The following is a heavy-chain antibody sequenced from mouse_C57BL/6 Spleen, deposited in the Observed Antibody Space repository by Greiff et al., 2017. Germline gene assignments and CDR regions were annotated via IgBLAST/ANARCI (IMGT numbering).Heavy chain of an antibody. Sequence: QVQLQQSGPELVKPGASVKISCKASGYAFSSSWMNWVKQRPGKGLEWIGRIYPGDGDTNYNGKFKGKATLTADKSSSTAYMQLSSLTSEGSAVYVCARAPYYYVKYCDVRGTGTTVTVSS. V-gene: IGHV1-82*01. CDR1: GYAFSSSW. J-gene: IGHJ1*03. CDR3: ARAPYYYVKYCDV. CDR2: IYPGDGDT. D-gene: IGHD1-1*01.